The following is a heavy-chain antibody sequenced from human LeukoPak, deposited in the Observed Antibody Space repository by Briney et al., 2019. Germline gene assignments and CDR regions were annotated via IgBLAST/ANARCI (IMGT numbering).Heavy chain of an antibody. D-gene: IGHD3-16*01. CDR1: GFTFSDYY. Sequence: GGSLRLSCAASGFTFSDYYMSWIRQAPGKGLEWVSYISSSGSTIYYADSVKGRFTISRDNAKNSLYLQMNSLRAEDTAVYYCANTEYDYVWGSQTFDYWGQGTLVTVSS. CDR2: ISSSGSTI. V-gene: IGHV3-11*04. CDR3: ANTEYDYVWGSQTFDY. J-gene: IGHJ4*02.